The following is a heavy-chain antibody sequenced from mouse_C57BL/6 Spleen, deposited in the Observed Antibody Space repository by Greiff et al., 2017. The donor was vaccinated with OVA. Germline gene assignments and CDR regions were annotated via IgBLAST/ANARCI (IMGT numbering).Heavy chain of an antibody. V-gene: IGHV1-18*01. CDR1: GYTFTDYN. Sequence: EVKLMESGPELVKPGASVKIPCKASGYTFTDYNMDWVKQSHGKSLEWIGDINPNNGGTIYNQKFKGKATLTVDKSSSTAYMELRSLTSEDTAVYYCARQLWDGYLFAYWGQGTLVTVSA. D-gene: IGHD2-3*01. CDR3: ARQLWDGYLFAY. CDR2: INPNNGGT. J-gene: IGHJ3*01.